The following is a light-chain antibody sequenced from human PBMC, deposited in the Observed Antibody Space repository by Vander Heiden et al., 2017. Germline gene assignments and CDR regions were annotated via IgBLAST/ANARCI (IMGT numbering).Light chain of an antibody. V-gene: IGLV2-14*03. CDR1: SSDVGRFNY. J-gene: IGLJ1*01. CDR2: DVN. Sequence: QSALTQPASVSGSPGQSIAISCTGTSSDVGRFNYVSWYQQHPGKAPKLMIFDVNKRPSGVSDRFSGSKSGNTASLTISGPQAEDEADYYCSSFTSTRTYVFGTGTKVTVL. CDR3: SSFTSTRTYV.